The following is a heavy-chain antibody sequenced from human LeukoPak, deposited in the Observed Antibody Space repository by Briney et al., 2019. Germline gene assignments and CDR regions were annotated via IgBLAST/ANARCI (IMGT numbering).Heavy chain of an antibody. CDR2: ITHGGST. V-gene: IGHV4-34*01. CDR1: GGSFSGYC. D-gene: IGHD2-15*01. CDR3: ARGVWYCSGGSCYKYYYYYMDV. Sequence: SETLSLTCAVYGGSFSGYCWSWIRQPPGKGLEWIGEITHGGSTNYNPSLKSRVTISVDTSKNQFSLKLSSVTAADTAVYYCARGVWYCSGGSCYKYYYYYMDVWGKGTTVTVSS. J-gene: IGHJ6*03.